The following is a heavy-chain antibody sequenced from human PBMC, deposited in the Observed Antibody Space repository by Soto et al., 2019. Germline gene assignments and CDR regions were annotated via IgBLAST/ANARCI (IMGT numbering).Heavy chain of an antibody. CDR3: AKDLYSTNYGRFDY. Sequence: LRLSCAASGFTFTNYAISWVRQAPGKGLEWVSAISGSGDKTYYADSVEGRFTISRDNSKKTLYLQMNSLRAEDTAVYYCAKDLYSTNYGRFDYWGQGTLVTVSS. CDR1: GFTFTNYA. J-gene: IGHJ4*02. V-gene: IGHV3-23*01. CDR2: ISGSGDKT. D-gene: IGHD1-26*01.